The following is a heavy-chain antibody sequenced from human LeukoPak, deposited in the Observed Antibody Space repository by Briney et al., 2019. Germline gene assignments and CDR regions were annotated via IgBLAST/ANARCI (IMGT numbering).Heavy chain of an antibody. J-gene: IGHJ4*02. CDR1: GFTFSSYA. V-gene: IGHV3-30*04. Sequence: GRSLRLSCAASGFTFSSYAMHWVRQAPGKGLEWVAVISYDGSNKYYADSVKGRFTISRDNSKNTLYLQMNSLRAEDTAVYYCAKDRYYDGTTSYFDYWGQGTLVTVSS. CDR3: AKDRYYDGTTSYFDY. CDR2: ISYDGSNK. D-gene: IGHD3-22*01.